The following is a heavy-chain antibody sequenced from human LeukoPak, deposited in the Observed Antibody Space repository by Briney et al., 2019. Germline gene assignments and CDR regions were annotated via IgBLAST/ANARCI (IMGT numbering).Heavy chain of an antibody. V-gene: IGHV4-59*08. D-gene: IGHD4/OR15-4a*01. Sequence: KPSETLSPTRPGSGGSLSSYYRSWIRQPPRKGLEWIGYIYYSGSTNYNPSLKSRITISVDTSKNQFSLKLSSVTAADTAVYYCARHLTFDYWGQGTLVTVSS. CDR3: ARHLTFDY. CDR2: IYYSGST. J-gene: IGHJ4*02. CDR1: GGSLSSYY.